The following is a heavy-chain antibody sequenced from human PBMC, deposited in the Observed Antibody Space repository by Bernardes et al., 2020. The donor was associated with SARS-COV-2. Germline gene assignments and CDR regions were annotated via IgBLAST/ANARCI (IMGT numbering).Heavy chain of an antibody. Sequence: SETLSLTCTVSGASISSSTYYWGWIRQPPGRGREWIGSIYYNGSTHYNPSPKCRVSISVDKCKNQFSLKLRSVTAADTAVYLCSRDTSTAAAGYNWFDPGGKGTLVTVSS. D-gene: IGHD6-13*01. CDR3: SRDTSTAAAGYNWFDP. J-gene: IGHJ5*02. CDR1: GASISSSTYY. V-gene: IGHV4-39*02. CDR2: IYYNGST.